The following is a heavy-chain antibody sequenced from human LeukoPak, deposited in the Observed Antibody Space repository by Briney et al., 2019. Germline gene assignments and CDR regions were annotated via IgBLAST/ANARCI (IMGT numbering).Heavy chain of an antibody. J-gene: IGHJ4*02. V-gene: IGHV1-2*02. CDR3: ARPDYYDSSGYYSFDY. D-gene: IGHD3-22*01. CDR2: INPNSGGT. CDR1: GYTFTGYY. Sequence: ASVKVSCKASGYTFTGYYMHWVRQAPGQGLEWMGWINPNSGGTNYAQKFQGRVTMTRDTSISTAYMELSRLRSDDTAVYYCARPDYYDSSGYYSFDYWGQGTLVTVSS.